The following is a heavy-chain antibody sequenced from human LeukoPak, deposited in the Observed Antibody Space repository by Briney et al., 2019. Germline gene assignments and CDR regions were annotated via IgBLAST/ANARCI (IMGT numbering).Heavy chain of an antibody. D-gene: IGHD2-2*01. CDR1: GGSISSGGYY. CDR3: AREQKYQPYFDY. J-gene: IGHJ4*02. CDR2: IYYSGST. Sequence: PSETLSLTCTVSGGSISSGGYYWSWIRQHPGKGLEWIGYIYYSGSTNYNPSLKSRVTISVDTSKNQFSLKLSSVTAADTAVYYCAREQKYQPYFDYWGQGTLVTVSS. V-gene: IGHV4-31*03.